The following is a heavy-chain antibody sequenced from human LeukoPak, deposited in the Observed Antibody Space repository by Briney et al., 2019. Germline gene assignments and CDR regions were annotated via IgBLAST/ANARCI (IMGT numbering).Heavy chain of an antibody. Sequence: PGGSLRLSCAASGFTFSSYSMNWVRQAPGKGLEWVSYISSSSSTIYYADSVKGRFTTSRDNAKNSLYLQMNSLRAEDTAVYYCASDNIYSSGWFGYWGQGTLVTVSS. V-gene: IGHV3-48*01. CDR3: ASDNIYSSGWFGY. J-gene: IGHJ5*01. CDR1: GFTFSSYS. D-gene: IGHD6-19*01. CDR2: ISSSSSTI.